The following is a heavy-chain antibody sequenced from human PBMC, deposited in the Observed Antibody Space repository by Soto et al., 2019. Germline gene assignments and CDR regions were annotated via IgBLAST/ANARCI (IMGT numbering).Heavy chain of an antibody. Sequence: SETLSLTCAVSGGSISSGGYSWSWIRQPPGKGLEWIGYMYHSGSTYYNPSLKSRVTISIDRSKNQFSLKLSPVTAADTAVYYFARRRELKTAYYYYYGMDVWGQGTTVTVSS. CDR2: MYHSGST. CDR1: GGSISSGGYS. V-gene: IGHV4-30-2*01. D-gene: IGHD1-26*01. J-gene: IGHJ6*02. CDR3: ARRRELKTAYYYYYGMDV.